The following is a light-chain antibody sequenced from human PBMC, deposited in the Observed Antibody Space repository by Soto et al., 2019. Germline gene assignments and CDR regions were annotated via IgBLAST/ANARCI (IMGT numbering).Light chain of an antibody. CDR3: GTWDSSLSLWV. V-gene: IGLV1-51*02. CDR2: ENN. CDR1: SSNIGNNY. J-gene: IGLJ3*02. Sequence: QSVLTQPPSVSAAPGQKVTISCSGSSSNIGNNYVSWYQQLPGTAPKLLIYENNKRPSGIPDRFSGSKSCTSATLGITGLQTGDEADYYCGTWDSSLSLWVFGGGTKLTVL.